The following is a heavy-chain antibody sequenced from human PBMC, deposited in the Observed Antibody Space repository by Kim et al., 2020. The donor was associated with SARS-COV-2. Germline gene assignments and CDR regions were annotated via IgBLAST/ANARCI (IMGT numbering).Heavy chain of an antibody. Sequence: SETLSLTCTVSGGSVSSGSYYWSWIRQPPGKGLEWIGYIYYSGSTNYNPSLKSRVTISVDTSKNQFSLKLSSVTAADTAVYYCARDSRRGYDILTGYSDYWYFDLWGRGTLVTVSS. CDR2: IYYSGST. V-gene: IGHV4-61*01. CDR1: GGSVSSGSYY. J-gene: IGHJ2*01. CDR3: ARDSRRGYDILTGYSDYWYFDL. D-gene: IGHD3-9*01.